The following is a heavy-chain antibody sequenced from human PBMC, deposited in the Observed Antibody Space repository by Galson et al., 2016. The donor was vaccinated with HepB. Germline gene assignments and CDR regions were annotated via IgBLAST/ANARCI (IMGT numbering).Heavy chain of an antibody. J-gene: IGHJ6*02. CDR3: ARALEYGSRNYYDYYAMDV. D-gene: IGHD4-17*01. Sequence: QSGAEVKEPGESLRISCQGSGYRLTDYWITWVRQVPGKGLQWMGRIDPDDSYTNYSPSFQGHVTISVDKSINTAYLQWSTLKASDTAIYYCARALEYGSRNYYDYYAMDVWGRGTTVIV. CDR1: GYRLTDYW. V-gene: IGHV5-10-1*01. CDR2: IDPDDSYT.